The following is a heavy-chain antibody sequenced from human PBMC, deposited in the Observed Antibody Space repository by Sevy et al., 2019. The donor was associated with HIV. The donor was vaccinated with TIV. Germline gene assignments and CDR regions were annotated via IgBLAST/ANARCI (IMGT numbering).Heavy chain of an antibody. J-gene: IGHJ6*02. CDR1: GFTFSDYY. Sequence: GGSLRLSCAASGFTFSDYYMSWIRQAPGKGLEWVSYISSSGSTIYYADSVKGRFTISRDNAKNSLYLQMNSLRAEDTAGYYCARDGLDFWSGRYYYYGMDVWGQGTTVTVSS. V-gene: IGHV3-11*01. CDR2: ISSSGSTI. CDR3: ARDGLDFWSGRYYYYGMDV. D-gene: IGHD3-3*01.